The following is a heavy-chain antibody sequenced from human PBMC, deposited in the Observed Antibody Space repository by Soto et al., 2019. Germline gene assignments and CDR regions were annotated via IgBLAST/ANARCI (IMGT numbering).Heavy chain of an antibody. CDR1: GFIFSNYG. CDR3: ARAGDIVMGTHELGAFDI. J-gene: IGHJ3*02. V-gene: IGHV3-33*01. CDR2: IWYDGTNK. Sequence: PGGSLRLSCAASGFIFSNYGMHWVRQAAGKGLEWVAVIWYDGTNKYYADSVKGRFTISRDNSKNALYLQMNSLRAEDMAVYYCARAGDIVMGTHELGAFDIWGQGTVVTV. D-gene: IGHD5-18*01.